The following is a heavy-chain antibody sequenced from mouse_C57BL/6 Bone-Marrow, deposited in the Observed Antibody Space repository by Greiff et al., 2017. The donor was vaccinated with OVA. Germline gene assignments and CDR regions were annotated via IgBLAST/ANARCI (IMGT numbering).Heavy chain of an antibody. CDR2: INPNNGGT. V-gene: IGHV1-26*01. CDR1: GYTFTDYY. Sequence: EVQLQQSGPELVKPGASVKISCKASGYTFTDYYMNWVKQSHGESLEWIGDINPNNGGTSYNQKFKGKATLTVDKSSSTAYMELRSLTSEDSAVYYCARYGPWFAYWGQGTLVTVSA. J-gene: IGHJ3*01. D-gene: IGHD1-1*02. CDR3: ARYGPWFAY.